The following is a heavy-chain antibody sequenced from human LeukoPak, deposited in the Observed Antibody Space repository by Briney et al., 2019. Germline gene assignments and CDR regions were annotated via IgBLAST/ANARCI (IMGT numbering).Heavy chain of an antibody. CDR3: AREWGRYSYGLLIGMDV. CDR2: ITGSGGGT. J-gene: IGHJ6*02. V-gene: IGHV3-23*01. CDR1: GFTFSIYA. Sequence: GGSLRLSCAASGFTFSIYAMTWVRQTPGKGLEWVSTITGSGGGTYYADSVKGRFTISRDNSKNTLYLQMNSLRAEDTAVYYCAREWGRYSYGLLIGMDVWGQGTTVTVSS. D-gene: IGHD5-18*01.